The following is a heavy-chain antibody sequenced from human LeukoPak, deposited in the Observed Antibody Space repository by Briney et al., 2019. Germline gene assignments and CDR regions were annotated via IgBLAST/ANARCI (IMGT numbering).Heavy chain of an antibody. V-gene: IGHV3-11*06. CDR3: ARVRGSILWFGELPSYGMDV. CDR1: GFTFSYYY. J-gene: IGHJ6*04. D-gene: IGHD3-10*01. CDR2: ISSSSSYT. Sequence: GWSLRLSCAASGFTFSYYYMSWIRQAPGKGLEWVSYISSSSSYTNYADSVKGRFTISRDNAKNSLYLQMNSLRAEDTAVYYCARVRGSILWFGELPSYGMDVWGKGTTVTVSS.